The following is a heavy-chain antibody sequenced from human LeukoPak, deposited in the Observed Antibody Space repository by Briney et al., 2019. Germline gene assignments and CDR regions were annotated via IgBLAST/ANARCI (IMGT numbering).Heavy chain of an antibody. CDR3: ARDYRLVGAWENYFYAMDV. V-gene: IGHV3-74*01. CDR2: ISPTGSTT. D-gene: IGHD1-26*01. Sequence: GGSLRLSCTASGFSFSGHWMHWARQLPGKGLVWVSRISPTGSTTSYADSVKGRFTVSRDNAKNTLYLQVNNLRAEDTAVYYCARDYRLVGAWENYFYAMDVWGQGTTVTVSS. J-gene: IGHJ6*02. CDR1: GFSFSGHW.